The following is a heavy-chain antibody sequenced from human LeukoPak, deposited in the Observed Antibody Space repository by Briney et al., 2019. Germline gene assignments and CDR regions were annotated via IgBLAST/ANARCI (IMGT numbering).Heavy chain of an antibody. J-gene: IGHJ4*02. D-gene: IGHD3-10*01. V-gene: IGHV3-23*01. CDR3: AKVGFGELPQERIDY. CDR1: GFTLSSYA. CDR2: ISGSGGST. Sequence: PGGSLRLSCAAYGFTLSSYAMSSVRQTPGKGLERVSAISGSGGSTSYADSVKGRVTISRDNSQNTLYLQKNGLRAEDTAVYYGAKVGFGELPQERIDYWGQGTLVSVSS.